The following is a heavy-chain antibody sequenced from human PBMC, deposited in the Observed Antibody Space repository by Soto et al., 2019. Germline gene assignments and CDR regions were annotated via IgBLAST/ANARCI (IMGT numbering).Heavy chain of an antibody. D-gene: IGHD4-17*01. Sequence: EVQLLESGGGLVQPGGSLRLSCAASGFTFSSYAMSWVRQAPGKGLEWVSAISGSGGSTYYADSVKGRFTISRDNSKNTLYLQMNSLRAEDTAVYYCATARFETTVTRYYYYGMDVWGQGTTVTVSS. CDR1: GFTFSSYA. J-gene: IGHJ6*02. V-gene: IGHV3-23*01. CDR3: ATARFETTVTRYYYYGMDV. CDR2: ISGSGGST.